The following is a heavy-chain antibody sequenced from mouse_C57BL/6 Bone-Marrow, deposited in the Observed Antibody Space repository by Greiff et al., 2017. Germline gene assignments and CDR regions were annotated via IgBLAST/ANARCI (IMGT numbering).Heavy chain of an antibody. V-gene: IGHV1-81*01. CDR3: ARRGFSYYGSTDY. J-gene: IGHJ2*01. CDR2: IYPRSGNT. CDR1: GYTFTSYG. Sequence: QVQLKESGAELARPGASVKLSCKASGYTFTSYGISWVKQRTGQGLEWIGEIYPRSGNTYYNEKFQGKATLTADKSSSTAYMELRSLTSEDSAVYFCARRGFSYYGSTDYWGQGTTLTVSS. D-gene: IGHD1-1*01.